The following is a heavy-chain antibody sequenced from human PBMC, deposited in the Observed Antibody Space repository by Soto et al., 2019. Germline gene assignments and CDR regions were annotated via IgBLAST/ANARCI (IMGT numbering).Heavy chain of an antibody. Sequence: EVQLVESGGGLAQPGRSLRLSCAASGFNINYYAMHWVRQAPGKGLEWVSGISWNSDIIGYADSVKGRFTISRDNAKNSVYLQMTSLRAEDTALYYCAKDSQFYYMDVWGQGTTVTVSS. V-gene: IGHV3-9*01. CDR1: GFNINYYA. CDR2: ISWNSDII. CDR3: AKDSQFYYMDV. J-gene: IGHJ6*03.